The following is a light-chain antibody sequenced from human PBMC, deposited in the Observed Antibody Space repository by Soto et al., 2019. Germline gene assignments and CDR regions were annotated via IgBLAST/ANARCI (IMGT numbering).Light chain of an antibody. CDR2: GAS. V-gene: IGKV3D-15*01. J-gene: IGKJ5*01. CDR3: QQYHYWPIT. CDR1: QSVSSN. Sequence: EIVMTQSPATLSVSPGERATLSCRTSQSVSSNLAWYQQKPGQAPRLLIYGASTRATGIPARFSGSGSGTEFTLTISSLQSEDFAVYLCQQYHYWPITFGQGTRLEIK.